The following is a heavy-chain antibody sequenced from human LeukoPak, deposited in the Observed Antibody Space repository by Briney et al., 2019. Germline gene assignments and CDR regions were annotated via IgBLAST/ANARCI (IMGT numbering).Heavy chain of an antibody. CDR3: ARDPTRGYDFWSGYYEGGDY. Sequence: ASVKVSCKASGYTFTGYYMHWVRQAPGQGLEWMGWINPNSGGTNYAQKFQGRGTMTRDTSISTAYMELSRLRSDDTAVYYCARDPTRGYDFWSGYYEGGDYWGQGTLVTVSS. V-gene: IGHV1-2*02. J-gene: IGHJ4*02. D-gene: IGHD3-3*01. CDR1: GYTFTGYY. CDR2: INPNSGGT.